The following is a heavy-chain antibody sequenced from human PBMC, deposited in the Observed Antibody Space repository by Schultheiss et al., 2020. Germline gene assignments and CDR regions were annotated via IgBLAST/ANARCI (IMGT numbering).Heavy chain of an antibody. CDR1: GGSISSSSYY. J-gene: IGHJ6*03. D-gene: IGHD5-18*01. Sequence: GSLRLSCTVSGGSISSSSYYWGWIRQPPGKGLEWIGSIYYSGSTYYNPSLKSRVTISVDTSKNQFSLKLSSVTAADTAVYYCAGGSGYSYGYPFIFYYYYMDVWGKGTTVTVSS. V-gene: IGHV4-39*01. CDR3: AGGSGYSYGYPFIFYYYYMDV. CDR2: IYYSGST.